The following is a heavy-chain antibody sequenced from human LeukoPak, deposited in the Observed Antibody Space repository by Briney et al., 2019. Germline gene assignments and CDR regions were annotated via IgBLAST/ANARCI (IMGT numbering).Heavy chain of an antibody. J-gene: IGHJ4*02. V-gene: IGHV3-33*08. CDR2: IWYGGSNK. CDR1: GFTFSSYG. CDR3: ARRGDYWSGVYTTSLDS. Sequence: GGSLRLSCAASGFTFSSYGMHWVRQAPGKGLEWVAVIWYGGSNKYYADSVKGRFTISRDNSKNTLYLQMNSLRAEDTAVYFCARRGDYWSGVYTTSLDSWGQGTLVIVSS. D-gene: IGHD3-3*01.